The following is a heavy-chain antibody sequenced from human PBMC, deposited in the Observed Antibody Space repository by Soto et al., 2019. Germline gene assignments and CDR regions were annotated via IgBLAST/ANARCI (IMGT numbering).Heavy chain of an antibody. J-gene: IGHJ4*02. CDR3: ASSPSSGY. V-gene: IGHV3-66*01. Sequence: EVQLVESGGALVQPGGSLRLSCAASGFTVSNNYMSWVRQAPGKGLEGVSVVYSGGSTYYADSVKGRFTISRDNSKNTLYLQMNSLRAEDTALYYCASSPSSGYWGQGTLVTVSS. CDR2: VYSGGST. CDR1: GFTVSNNY. D-gene: IGHD6-19*01.